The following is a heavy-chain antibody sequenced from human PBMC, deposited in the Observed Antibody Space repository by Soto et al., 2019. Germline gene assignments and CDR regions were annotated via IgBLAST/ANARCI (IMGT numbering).Heavy chain of an antibody. CDR3: FREYYYRLDY. V-gene: IGHV3-15*07. D-gene: IGHD3-10*01. J-gene: IGHJ4*02. CDR2: IKSIIDDGAT. Sequence: EVQLVESGGGLVKPGGSLRLSCAASGFTFSHTWLNWVRQAPGKGLEWVGRIKSIIDDGATDYAEPVKGRFTISRDVSKDTLYLQMNSLKTEDTAVYYCFREYYYRLDYWGQGTLVTVSS. CDR1: GFTFSHTW.